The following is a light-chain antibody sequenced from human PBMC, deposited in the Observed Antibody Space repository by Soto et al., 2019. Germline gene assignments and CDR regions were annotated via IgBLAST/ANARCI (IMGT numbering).Light chain of an antibody. Sequence: QSVLTQQPSASGTPGQRVTISCSGGSSNIGGNTVNWFQQVPGTAPKLLIYSNNQRPSGVPDRFSGSKSGTSASLAISGLQSDDETDYYCAAWDGSLKGWVFGGGTKVTV. CDR3: AAWDGSLKGWV. J-gene: IGLJ3*02. CDR2: SNN. CDR1: SSNIGGNT. V-gene: IGLV1-44*01.